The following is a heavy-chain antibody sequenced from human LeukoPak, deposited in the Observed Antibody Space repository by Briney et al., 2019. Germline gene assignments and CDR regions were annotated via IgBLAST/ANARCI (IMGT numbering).Heavy chain of an antibody. V-gene: IGHV4-59*10. J-gene: IGHJ4*02. Sequence: KPSETLSLTCAVYGGSFSGYYWSWIRQPAGKGLEWIGRIYTSGSTNYNPSLKSRVTMSVGTSKNQFSLKLSSVTAADTAVYYCARAIAYSSGWYTGGHFDYWGQGTMVTVSS. CDR2: IYTSGST. CDR3: ARAIAYSSGWYTGGHFDY. D-gene: IGHD6-19*01. CDR1: GGSFSGYY.